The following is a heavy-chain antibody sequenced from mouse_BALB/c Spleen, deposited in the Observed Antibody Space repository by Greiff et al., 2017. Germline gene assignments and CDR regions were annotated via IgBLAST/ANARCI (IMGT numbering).Heavy chain of an antibody. D-gene: IGHD1-1*01. CDR1: GFDFSRYW. CDR2: INPDSSTI. Sequence: EVKLLESGGGLVQPGGSLKLSCAASGFDFSRYWMSWVRQAPGKGLEWIGEINPDSSTINYTPSLKDKFIISRDNAKNTLYLQMSSLRSEDTALYYCARYGITTGGWFAYWGQGTLVTVSA. J-gene: IGHJ3*01. CDR3: ARYGITTGGWFAY. V-gene: IGHV4-1*02.